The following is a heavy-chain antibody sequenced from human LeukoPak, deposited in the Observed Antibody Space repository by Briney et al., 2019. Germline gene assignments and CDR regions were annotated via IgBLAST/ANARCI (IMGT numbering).Heavy chain of an antibody. CDR1: GFTFDDYA. CDR3: AKGAPRGSGYYYYGMDV. J-gene: IGHJ6*02. Sequence: PGRSLRLSCAASGFTFDDYAMHWVRQAPGKGLEWVSGISWNSGSIGYADSVKGRFTISRDNAKNSLYLQMNSLRAEDTALYYCAKGAPRGSGYYYYGMDVWGQGTTVTVSS. V-gene: IGHV3-9*01. CDR2: ISWNSGSI. D-gene: IGHD6-6*01.